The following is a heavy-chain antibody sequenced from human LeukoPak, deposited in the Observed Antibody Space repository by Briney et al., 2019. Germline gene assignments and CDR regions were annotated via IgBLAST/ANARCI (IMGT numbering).Heavy chain of an antibody. J-gene: IGHJ6*03. V-gene: IGHV4-59*01. CDR3: ARGVTTEYYYYYMDV. D-gene: IGHD4-17*01. CDR1: GGSIRSYY. Sequence: SETLSLTCSVSGGSIRSYYWSWIRQPPGKGLNWIGYIYYSGDTNYNPSLKSRVTISVDTSKNQFSLKLSSVTAADTAVYYCARGVTTEYYYYYMDVWGKGTTVTISS. CDR2: IYYSGDT.